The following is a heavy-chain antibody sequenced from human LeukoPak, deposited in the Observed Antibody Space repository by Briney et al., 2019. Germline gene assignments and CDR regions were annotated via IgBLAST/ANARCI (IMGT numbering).Heavy chain of an antibody. CDR2: ISGSGGST. J-gene: IGHJ4*02. V-gene: IGHV3-23*01. CDR1: GFTFSSYA. CDR3: AKDHIYVGATNLDY. Sequence: GGSLRLSCAASGFTFSSYAMSWVRQAPGKGLEWVSAISGSGGSTYYADSVKGRFTISRDNSKNTLYLQMNSLRAEDTAVYYCAKDHIYVGATNLDYWGQGTLVTVSS. D-gene: IGHD1-26*01.